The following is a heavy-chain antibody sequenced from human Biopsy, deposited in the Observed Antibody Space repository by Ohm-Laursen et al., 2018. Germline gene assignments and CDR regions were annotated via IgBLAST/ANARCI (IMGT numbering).Heavy chain of an antibody. CDR1: GFTFSSYG. D-gene: IGHD2-8*01. CDR3: AKCMTGGSNYYFHH. CDR2: IWYDGSNK. V-gene: IGHV3-33*06. J-gene: IGHJ4*02. Sequence: SLRLSCAASGFTFSSYGMHWVRQAPGKGLEWVEAIWYDGSNKNYADSVKGRSTISRDNSKNTLYLQMNSLRGEDTAVYYCAKCMTGGSNYYFHHCGQGTLVTVSS.